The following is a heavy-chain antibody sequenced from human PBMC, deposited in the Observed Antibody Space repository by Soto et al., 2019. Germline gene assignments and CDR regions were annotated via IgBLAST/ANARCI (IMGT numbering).Heavy chain of an antibody. V-gene: IGHV3-9*01. CDR2: ISWNSGSI. Sequence: EVQLVESGGGLVQPGRSLRLSCAASGFTFDDYAMHWVRQAPGKGLEWVSGISWNSGSIGYADSVKGRFTISRDNAKNSLYLQMYSLRAEDTALYYCAKDGCSSTSCYEEPHYYYYMDVWGKGTTVTVSS. J-gene: IGHJ6*03. D-gene: IGHD2-2*01. CDR3: AKDGCSSTSCYEEPHYYYYMDV. CDR1: GFTFDDYA.